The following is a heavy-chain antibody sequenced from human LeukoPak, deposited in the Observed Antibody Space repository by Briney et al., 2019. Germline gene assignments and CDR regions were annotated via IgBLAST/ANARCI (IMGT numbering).Heavy chain of an antibody. Sequence: SETLSLTCDVYGGSFSGYYWSWIRQPPEKGLEWIGEINHSGSTNYNPSLKSRVTMSVDTSKNQFSLKLNSVTAADTAVYYCARDYDVLTAYPPTQLFDPWGQGTLVTVSS. CDR2: INHSGST. V-gene: IGHV4-34*01. CDR1: GGSFSGYY. CDR3: ARDYDVLTAYPPTQLFDP. D-gene: IGHD3-9*01. J-gene: IGHJ5*02.